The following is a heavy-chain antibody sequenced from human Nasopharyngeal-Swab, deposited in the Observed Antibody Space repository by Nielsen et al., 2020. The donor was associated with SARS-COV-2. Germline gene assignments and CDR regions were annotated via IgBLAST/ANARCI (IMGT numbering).Heavy chain of an antibody. Sequence: GESLKISCAASGFTFSSYSMNWVRQAPGKGLEWVGSTRNKANNYTTEYSASVKGRFTISRDDSENSVYLKMNSLKTQDTAVYYCASGATIFGVVLGDSYGIDVWGQGTTVTVSS. CDR2: TRNKANNYTT. CDR3: ASGATIFGVVLGDSYGIDV. V-gene: IGHV3-72*01. D-gene: IGHD3-3*01. CDR1: GFTFSSYS. J-gene: IGHJ6*02.